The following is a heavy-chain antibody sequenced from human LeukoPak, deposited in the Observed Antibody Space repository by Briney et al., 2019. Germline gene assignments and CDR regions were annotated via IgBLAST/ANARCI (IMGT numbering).Heavy chain of an antibody. Sequence: SETLSLTCAVYGGSFSGYYWSWIRQPPVKGLEWIGEINHSGSTNYNPSLKSRVTISVDTSKNQFSLKLSSVTAADTAVYYCAGGGTMIDGGQTLYYFDYWGQGTLVTVSS. V-gene: IGHV4-34*01. CDR2: INHSGST. D-gene: IGHD3-22*01. J-gene: IGHJ4*02. CDR3: AGGGTMIDGGQTLYYFDY. CDR1: GGSFSGYY.